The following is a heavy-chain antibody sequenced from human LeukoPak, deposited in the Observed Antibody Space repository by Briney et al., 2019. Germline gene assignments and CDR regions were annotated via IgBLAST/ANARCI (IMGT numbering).Heavy chain of an antibody. CDR2: MNPNSGNT. D-gene: IGHD5-12*01. Sequence: ASVKVSCKASGYTFISYDINWVRQAAGQGLEWMGWMNPNSGNTGYAQKFQGRVTMTRNTSISTAYMELSGLRSDDTAVYYCAREGYSGYDYNYWGQGTLVTVSS. V-gene: IGHV1-8*02. J-gene: IGHJ4*02. CDR1: GYTFISYD. CDR3: AREGYSGYDYNY.